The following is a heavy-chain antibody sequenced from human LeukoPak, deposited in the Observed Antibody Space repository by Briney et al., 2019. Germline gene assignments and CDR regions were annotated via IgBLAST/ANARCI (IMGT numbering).Heavy chain of an antibody. Sequence: GGSLRLSCAASGFTFNSYAMHWVRQAPGKGLDWVAVISNDGSKKNYADSVKGRFTISGDNSKNTLYLQMNSLRAVDTAVYYCAKVRPGFDPWGQGTLVTVSS. J-gene: IGHJ5*02. CDR3: AKVRPGFDP. CDR2: ISNDGSKK. V-gene: IGHV3-30-3*01. CDR1: GFTFNSYA.